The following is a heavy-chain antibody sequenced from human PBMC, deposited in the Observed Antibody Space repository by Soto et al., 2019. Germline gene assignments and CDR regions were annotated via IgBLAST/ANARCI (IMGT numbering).Heavy chain of an antibody. CDR2: ISAYNGNT. Sequence: QVQLVQSGAEVKKPGASVKVSCKASGYTFTSYGISWVRQAPGQGLEWMGWISAYNGNTNYAQKLQGRVTMTTDTSASTAYMELRSLISDDTAVYYCAREAHSDVWSGYSERLFDVWGQGTLVTVSS. D-gene: IGHD3-3*01. V-gene: IGHV1-18*01. J-gene: IGHJ4*02. CDR3: AREAHSDVWSGYSERLFDV. CDR1: GYTFTSYG.